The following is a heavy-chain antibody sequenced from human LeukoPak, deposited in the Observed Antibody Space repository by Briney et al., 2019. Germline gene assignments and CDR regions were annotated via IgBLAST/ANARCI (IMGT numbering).Heavy chain of an antibody. CDR2: INSDGSSI. V-gene: IGHV3-74*01. CDR1: GFTFSNYW. CDR3: ARDGYCSNGVCYGKDY. Sequence: GGSLRLSCAASGFTFSNYWMHWVRQAPGKGLVWVSRINSDGSSIRYADSVKGRFTVSRDNAKNTLYLQVHRLRAEDTAVYYCARDGYCSNGVCYGKDYWGQGTLVTVSA. D-gene: IGHD2-8*01. J-gene: IGHJ4*02.